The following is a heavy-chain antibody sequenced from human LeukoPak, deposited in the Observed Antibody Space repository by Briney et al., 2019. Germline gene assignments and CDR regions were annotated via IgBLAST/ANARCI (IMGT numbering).Heavy chain of an antibody. CDR3: ATGVRLYCSGGSCPNWFDP. V-gene: IGHV1-69*06. CDR2: IIPIFGTA. D-gene: IGHD2-15*01. CDR1: GGTFSSYA. J-gene: IGHJ5*02. Sequence: GASVKVSCKASGGTFSSYAISWVRQAPGQGLEWMGGIIPIFGTANYAQKFQGRVTITADKSTSTAYMELSSLRFEGTAVYYCATGVRLYCSGGSCPNWFDPWGQGTLVTVSS.